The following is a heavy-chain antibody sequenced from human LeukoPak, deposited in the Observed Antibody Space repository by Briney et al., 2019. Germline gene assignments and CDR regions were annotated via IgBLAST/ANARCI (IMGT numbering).Heavy chain of an antibody. D-gene: IGHD6-19*01. CDR1: GGSFSGYY. V-gene: IGHV4-34*01. CDR2: INHSGST. J-gene: IGHJ5*02. Sequence: SETLSLTRAVYGGSFSGYYWSWIRQPPGKGLEWIGEINHSGSTNYNPSLKSRVTISVDTSKNQFSLKLNSVTAADTAMYYCARDRLGYSHAWYWFDTWGRGTLVFVSS. CDR3: ARDRLGYSHAWYWFDT.